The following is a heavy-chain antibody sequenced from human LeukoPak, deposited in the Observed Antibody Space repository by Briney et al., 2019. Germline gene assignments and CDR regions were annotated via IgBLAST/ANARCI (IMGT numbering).Heavy chain of an antibody. CDR2: IDPNNGGA. CDR1: GYTFTDYQ. J-gene: IGHJ4*02. V-gene: IGHV1-2*02. CDR3: ARRYSPTGPFDY. Sequence: VASVKVSCKASGYTFTDYQVYWVRQAPGHGLEWMGWIDPNNGGAHYAQKFQGRVTMTRDTSISTAYMELSRLGSDDTAVYYCARRYSPTGPFDYWGQGTLVTVSS. D-gene: IGHD1-14*01.